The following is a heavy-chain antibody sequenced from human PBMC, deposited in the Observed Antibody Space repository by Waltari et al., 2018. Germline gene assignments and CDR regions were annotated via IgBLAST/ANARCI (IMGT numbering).Heavy chain of an antibody. D-gene: IGHD3-22*01. V-gene: IGHV1-8*02. Sequence: QVQLVQSGAEMKNPGASVKVSCKASGYTFTNYDINWVRQAPGQGLEWMGWMNPNSANTGYAQRFQGRVSMTADTSISTAYMELSGLRSDDTAVYYCARGNYYGNSVYDAFDIWGQGTMVTVSS. CDR1: GYTFTNYD. J-gene: IGHJ3*02. CDR2: MNPNSANT. CDR3: ARGNYYGNSVYDAFDI.